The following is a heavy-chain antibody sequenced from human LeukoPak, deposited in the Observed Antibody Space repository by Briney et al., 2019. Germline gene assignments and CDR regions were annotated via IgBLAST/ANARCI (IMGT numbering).Heavy chain of an antibody. V-gene: IGHV3-30-3*01. CDR2: ISYDGSKK. J-gene: IGHJ4*02. D-gene: IGHD3-10*01. Sequence: GGSLRLSCAASGFTLTNYGMHWVRQAPGKGLEWVAIISYDGSKKYYADSVNGRFTISRDISKNTLYLQMNSLRAEDTAVYYCARDRSETYSADYWGQGTLVTVSS. CDR1: GFTLTNYG. CDR3: ARDRSETYSADY.